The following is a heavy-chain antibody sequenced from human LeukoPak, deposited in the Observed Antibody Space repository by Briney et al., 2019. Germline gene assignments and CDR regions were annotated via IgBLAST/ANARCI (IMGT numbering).Heavy chain of an antibody. V-gene: IGHV3-30*04. J-gene: IGHJ4*02. CDR2: ISYDGSNK. CDR1: GFTFSSYA. CDR3: ARPFIAAAGPFDY. Sequence: PGRSLRLSCAASGFTFSSYAMHWVRQAPGKGLEWVAVISYDGSNKYYADSVKGRFTISRDNSKNTLYLQMSSLRAEDTAVYYCARPFIAAAGPFDYWGQGTLVTVSS. D-gene: IGHD6-13*01.